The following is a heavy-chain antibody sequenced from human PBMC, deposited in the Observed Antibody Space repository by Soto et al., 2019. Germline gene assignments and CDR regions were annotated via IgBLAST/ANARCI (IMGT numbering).Heavy chain of an antibody. CDR1: GGSISSYY. CDR3: ARAKTTMIVPANY. CDR2: IFYSGST. D-gene: IGHD3-22*01. V-gene: IGHV4-59*08. J-gene: IGHJ4*02. Sequence: PSETLSLTCTVSGGSISSYYWSWIRQPPGKGLEWIGYIFYSGSTNYNPSLKSRVTISVDTSKNQFSLKLSSVTAADTAVYYCARAKTTMIVPANYWGQGILVAVAS.